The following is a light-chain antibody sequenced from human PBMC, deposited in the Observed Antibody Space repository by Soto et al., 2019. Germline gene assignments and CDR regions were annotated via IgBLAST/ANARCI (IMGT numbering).Light chain of an antibody. CDR2: DAS. CDR1: QSVSSY. V-gene: IGKV3-11*01. J-gene: IGKJ4*01. CDR3: QQRSNRPLA. Sequence: EIVLTQSPATLSLSPGERATLSCRASQSVSSYLAWYQQKPGQAPRLLIYDASNRATGIPTRFSGSGSGPDFTLTISSLEPEDLAVYYCQQRSNRPLAFGGGTKVEIK.